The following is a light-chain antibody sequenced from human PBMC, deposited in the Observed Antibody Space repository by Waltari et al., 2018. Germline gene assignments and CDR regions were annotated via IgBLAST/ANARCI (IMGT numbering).Light chain of an antibody. CDR1: SSNVGPTV. CDR3: AAWDDSLNGRWV. J-gene: IGLJ2*01. Sequence: QSEMSQPPSVSGTPGQTVTISCSGRSSNVGPTVVHWYQHLQGTAPNLLIYRNDQRPAGVPDRFSGSKSGTSAALAISGLQSEDEADYYCAAWDDSLNGRWVFGAGTKLTVL. V-gene: IGLV1-44*01. CDR2: RND.